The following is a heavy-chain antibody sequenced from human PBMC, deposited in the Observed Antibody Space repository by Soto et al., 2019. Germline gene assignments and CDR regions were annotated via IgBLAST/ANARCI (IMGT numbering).Heavy chain of an antibody. CDR3: ARQYYDSSGYYDYYYYGMDV. CDR1: GGSISSIIYY. J-gene: IGHJ6*02. D-gene: IGHD3-22*01. CDR2: IYYSGST. V-gene: IGHV4-39*01. Sequence: SDTLSLTCTVSGGSISSIIYYWGWIRQPPGKGLEWIGSIYYSGSTYYNPSLKSRVTISVDTSKNQFSLKLSSVTAADTAVYYCARQYYDSSGYYDYYYYGMDVWSQGTTVTVSS.